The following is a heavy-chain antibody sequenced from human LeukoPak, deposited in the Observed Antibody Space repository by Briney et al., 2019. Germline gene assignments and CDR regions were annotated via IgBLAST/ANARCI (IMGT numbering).Heavy chain of an antibody. CDR3: ARWGSIDYYYYYMDV. J-gene: IGHJ6*03. CDR1: GGSFSGYY. V-gene: IGHV4-34*01. D-gene: IGHD6-6*01. CDR2: INHSGST. Sequence: PSETLSLTCAVYGGSFSGYYWSWIRQPPGKGLEWIGEINHSGSTNYNPSLKSRVTISVDTSKNQFSLKLSSVTAADTAVYYCARWGSIDYYYYYMDVWGKGTTVTVSS.